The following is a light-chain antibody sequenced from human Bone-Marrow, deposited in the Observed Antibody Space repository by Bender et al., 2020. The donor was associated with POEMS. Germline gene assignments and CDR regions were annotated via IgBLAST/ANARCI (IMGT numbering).Light chain of an antibody. J-gene: IGLJ3*02. CDR3: QSFDSSPTSWV. CDR1: TSNIGSNF. V-gene: IGLV1-47*01. CDR2: RDN. Sequence: QSVLTQSSSASATPGQRVTISCSGRTSNIGSNFVYWYQQLAGTAPKLLIYRDNQRPSGVPDRFSASKSGTSASLAITGLQSEDEADYYCQSFDSSPTSWVFGGGTKLTVL.